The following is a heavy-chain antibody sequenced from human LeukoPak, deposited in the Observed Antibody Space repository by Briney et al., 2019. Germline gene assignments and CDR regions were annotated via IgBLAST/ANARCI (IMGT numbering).Heavy chain of an antibody. J-gene: IGHJ4*02. CDR2: ISSSGSTM. CDR3: ARSIAVAGYYFDY. D-gene: IGHD6-19*01. V-gene: IGHV3-11*01. Sequence: GGSLRLSCAASGFTFSDYYMSWIRQAPGKGLEWVSYISSSGSTMYYADSVKGRFTISRDNAKNSLYLQMNSLRAEDTAVYYCARSIAVAGYYFDYWGQGTLVTVSS. CDR1: GFTFSDYY.